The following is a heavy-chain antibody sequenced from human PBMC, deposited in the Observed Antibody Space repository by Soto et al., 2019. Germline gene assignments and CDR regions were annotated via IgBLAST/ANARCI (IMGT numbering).Heavy chain of an antibody. CDR1: GFTFSSYA. Sequence: GSLRLSGSTSGFTFSSYAMSWVRQAPGQGLEWVSTFSGGRDTTWYAGSVKGRFTVSRDNSKNTLSIQMNSLRTEDTAVYYCVKDQGMYPGSAPFDFWGQGAQVTVYS. CDR3: VKDQGMYPGSAPFDF. CDR2: FSGGRDTT. D-gene: IGHD1-26*01. V-gene: IGHV3-23*01. J-gene: IGHJ4*02.